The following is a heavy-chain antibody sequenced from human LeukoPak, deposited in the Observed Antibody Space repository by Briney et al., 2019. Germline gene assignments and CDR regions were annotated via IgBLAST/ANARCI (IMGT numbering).Heavy chain of an antibody. J-gene: IGHJ3*02. CDR3: ARRNADSSSWSPNGAFDI. CDR1: GGSISSSNW. V-gene: IGHV4-4*02. Sequence: SETLSLTCAVSGGSISSSNWWGWVRQPPGKGLEWIGEIYHSGSTNYNPSLKSRVTISGDKSKNQFSLKLSSVTAADTAVYYCARRNADSSSWSPNGAFDIWGQGTMVTVSS. D-gene: IGHD6-13*01. CDR2: IYHSGST.